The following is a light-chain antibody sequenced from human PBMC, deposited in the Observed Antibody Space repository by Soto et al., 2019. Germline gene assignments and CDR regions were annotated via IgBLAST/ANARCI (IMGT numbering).Light chain of an antibody. CDR1: QSISSW. V-gene: IGKV1-5*03. CDR2: KAS. J-gene: IGKJ2*01. CDR3: QQYHSYPYT. Sequence: DIQMTQSPSTLSASVGDRVTITCRASQSISSWLAWYQQKPGKAPKLLIYKASSLESGVPSRFSGSGSGTEFTLTISSLQPDDFATYYCQQYHSYPYTFGRGTKVEIK.